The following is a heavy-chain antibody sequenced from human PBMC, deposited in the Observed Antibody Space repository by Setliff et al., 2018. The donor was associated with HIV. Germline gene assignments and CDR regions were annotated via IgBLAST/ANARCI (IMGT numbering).Heavy chain of an antibody. V-gene: IGHV3-48*03. CDR1: GFTFSTHE. Sequence: GGSLRLSCAASGFTFSTHEMNWVRQAPGKGLEWVSYITGSGKTIYYADSVKGRFTISRDNAKNSLYLQMNSLRAEGTAVYYCARDEPTGGIDYWGQGTLVTVSS. J-gene: IGHJ4*02. CDR3: ARDEPTGGIDY. D-gene: IGHD3-16*01. CDR2: ITGSGKTI.